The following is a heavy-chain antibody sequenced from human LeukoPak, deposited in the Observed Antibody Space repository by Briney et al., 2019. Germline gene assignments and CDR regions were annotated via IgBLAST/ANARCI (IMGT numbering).Heavy chain of an antibody. J-gene: IGHJ4*02. CDR2: IDQDANEI. Sequence: GGSLRLSCAASGFRFTAYWLSWVRQAPGKRLEWVASIDQDANEIYYVESVEGRFTISRDNAKNSLYLLMNSLRADDTAVYYCARITSGAADYWGQGTLVTVSS. V-gene: IGHV3-7*05. CDR1: GFRFTAYW. D-gene: IGHD7-27*01. CDR3: ARITSGAADY.